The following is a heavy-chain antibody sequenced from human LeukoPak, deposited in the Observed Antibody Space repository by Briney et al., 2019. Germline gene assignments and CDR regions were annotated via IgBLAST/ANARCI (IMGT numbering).Heavy chain of an antibody. CDR2: IFHSGIT. J-gene: IGHJ4*02. CDR3: VRDRNYFFDY. V-gene: IGHV4-38-2*02. Sequence: KASETLSLTCTVSNYSIRSGYFWGWIRQPPGKGLQWIGTIFHSGITYYDPSLRSRVTVSVDTSKNQFSLNLNSVTAADTAVYYCVRDRNYFFDYWGQGILVTVSS. CDR1: NYSIRSGYF.